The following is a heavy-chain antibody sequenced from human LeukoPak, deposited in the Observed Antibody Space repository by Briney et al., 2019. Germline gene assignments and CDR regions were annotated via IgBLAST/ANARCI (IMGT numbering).Heavy chain of an antibody. CDR1: GFTFSSYA. Sequence: GGSLRLSCAASGFTFSSYAMSWVHQAPGKGLEWVSAISGSGGSTYYADSVKGRFTISRDNSKNTLYLQMNSLRAEDTAVYYCAKDQGYDILTGYSLFDYWGQGTLVTVSS. V-gene: IGHV3-23*01. CDR3: AKDQGYDILTGYSLFDY. D-gene: IGHD3-9*01. CDR2: ISGSGGST. J-gene: IGHJ4*02.